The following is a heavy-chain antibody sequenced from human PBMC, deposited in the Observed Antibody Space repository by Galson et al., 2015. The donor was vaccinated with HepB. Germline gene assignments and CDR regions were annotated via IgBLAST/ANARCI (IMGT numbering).Heavy chain of an antibody. Sequence: SLRLSCAASGFTVSSNYMSWARQTPGKGLVWVSDIYKDGSTYYADSVKGRFIISRDNSKNTVYLQMDSLRAEDTAVYYCARASYVGEVAGPNDYWGQGTLVAVSS. J-gene: IGHJ4*02. V-gene: IGHV3-66*01. CDR2: IYKDGST. CDR1: GFTVSSNY. D-gene: IGHD6-19*01. CDR3: ARASYVGEVAGPNDY.